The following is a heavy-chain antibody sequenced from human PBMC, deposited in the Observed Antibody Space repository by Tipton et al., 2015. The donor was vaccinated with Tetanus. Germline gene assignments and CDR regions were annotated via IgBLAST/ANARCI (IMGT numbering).Heavy chain of an antibody. J-gene: IGHJ5*02. Sequence: LRLSCTVSGGSISSSSYYWSWIRQPAGKGLEWIGRIYTSGSTNYNPSLKSRVTMSVDTSKNQFSLKLSSVTAADTAVYYCARDLVLSCSGGSCSNNWCDPWGQGTLVTVSS. D-gene: IGHD2-15*01. CDR1: GGSISSSSYY. CDR2: IYTSGST. V-gene: IGHV4-61*02. CDR3: ARDLVLSCSGGSCSNNWCDP.